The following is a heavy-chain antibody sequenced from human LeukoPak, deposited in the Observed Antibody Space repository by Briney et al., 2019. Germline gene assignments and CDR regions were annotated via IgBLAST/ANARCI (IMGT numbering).Heavy chain of an antibody. CDR1: GFTFSSYS. CDR2: ISSSSSYI. V-gene: IGHV3-21*01. CDR3: ASVRYYSRTSCLEGALDP. Sequence: KTGGSLRLSCAASGFTFSSYSMNWVRQAPGKGLEWVSSISSSSSYIYYADSVKGRFTISRDNAKNSLYLQMNSLRAEDTAVYYCASVRYYSRTSCLEGALDPWGQGTLVTVSS. J-gene: IGHJ5*02. D-gene: IGHD2-2*01.